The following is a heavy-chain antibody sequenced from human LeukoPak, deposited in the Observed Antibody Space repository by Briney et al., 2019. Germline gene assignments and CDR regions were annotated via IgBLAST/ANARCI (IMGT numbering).Heavy chain of an antibody. Sequence: GGSLRLSCAASGFTVSSNYMSWVRQAPGKGLEWVSAISGSGGSTYYADSVKGRFTISRDNSKNTLYLQMNSLRAEDTAVYYCAKADNIVVVPAASLDYWGQGTLVTVSS. CDR3: AKADNIVVVPAASLDY. D-gene: IGHD2-2*01. V-gene: IGHV3-23*01. CDR1: GFTVSSNY. J-gene: IGHJ4*02. CDR2: ISGSGGST.